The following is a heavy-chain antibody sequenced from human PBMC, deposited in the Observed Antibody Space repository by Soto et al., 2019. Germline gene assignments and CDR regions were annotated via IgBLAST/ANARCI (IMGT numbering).Heavy chain of an antibody. V-gene: IGHV1-69*13. CDR1: GGTFSSYA. CDR3: ARVRRGYSYGYVPAAFDI. Sequence: SVKVSCKASGGTFSSYAISWVRQAPGQGLEWMGGIIPIFGTANYAQKFQGRVTITAGESTSTAYMELSSLRSEDTAVYYCARVRRGYSYGYVPAAFDIWGQGTMVTVSS. D-gene: IGHD5-18*01. J-gene: IGHJ3*02. CDR2: IIPIFGTA.